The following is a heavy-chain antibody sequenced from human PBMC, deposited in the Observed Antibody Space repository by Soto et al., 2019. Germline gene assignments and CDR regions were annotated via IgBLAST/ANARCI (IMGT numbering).Heavy chain of an antibody. CDR3: ARGPTVGDI. CDR2: TYKSNT. Sequence: QVQLVQSGAEVRKPGASVKVSCKAAGYSFTSYGITWVRQAPGQGLEWMGGTYKSNTNYAQKVQGRVTMTTDTSTSTAYMELRSLTSDDTAVYYCARGPTVGDIWGQGTLVTVSS. CDR1: GYSFTSYG. D-gene: IGHD3-16*01. J-gene: IGHJ3*02. V-gene: IGHV1-18*01.